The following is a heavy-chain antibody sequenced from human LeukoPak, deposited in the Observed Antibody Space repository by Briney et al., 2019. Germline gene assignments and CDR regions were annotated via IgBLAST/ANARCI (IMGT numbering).Heavy chain of an antibody. CDR3: TRGTAYCSSTSRYNFDFDY. D-gene: IGHD2-2*02. CDR1: GYSFTNYW. V-gene: IGHV5-51*01. J-gene: IGHJ4*02. CDR2: IYPGDSDT. Sequence: GESLKIFCKGSGYSFTNYWIGWVRQMPGKGLEWVGIIYPGDSDTRYRPAFQGQVTISADKSISTAYVQWNSLKASDTAMYYCTRGTAYCSSTSRYNFDFDYWGQGTLVTVSS.